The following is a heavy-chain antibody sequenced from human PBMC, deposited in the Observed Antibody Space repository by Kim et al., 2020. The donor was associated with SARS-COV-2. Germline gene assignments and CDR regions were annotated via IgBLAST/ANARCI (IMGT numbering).Heavy chain of an antibody. D-gene: IGHD3-22*01. CDR2: IKSKTDGGTT. V-gene: IGHV3-15*01. J-gene: IGHJ6*03. CDR1: GFTFSNAW. CDR3: ITVEYHITMIVVVPYYYYYMAV. Sequence: GGSLRLSCAASGFTFSNAWMSWVRQAPGKGLEWVGRIKSKTDGGTTDYAAPVKGRFTISRDDSKNTLYLQMNSLKTEDTAVYYCITVEYHITMIVVVPYYYYYMAVGGKGTTVTVSS.